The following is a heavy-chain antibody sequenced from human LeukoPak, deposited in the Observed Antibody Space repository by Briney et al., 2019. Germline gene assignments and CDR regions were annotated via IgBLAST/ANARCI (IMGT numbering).Heavy chain of an antibody. D-gene: IGHD6-13*01. CDR2: IYTSGST. J-gene: IGHJ4*02. CDR1: GGSISSYY. Sequence: PSETLSLTCTVSGGSISSYYWSWIRQAAGKGLEWIGRIYTSGSTNYNPSLKSRVTMSVDTSKNQFSLKLSSVTAADTAVYYCAGGKIAAGGDFDYWGQGTLVTVSS. CDR3: AGGKIAAGGDFDY. V-gene: IGHV4-4*07.